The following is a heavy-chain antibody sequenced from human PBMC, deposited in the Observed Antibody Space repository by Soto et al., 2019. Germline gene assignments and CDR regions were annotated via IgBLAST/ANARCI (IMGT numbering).Heavy chain of an antibody. CDR2: IIPIPDIT. J-gene: IGHJ3*01. CDR1: GGTFSTYI. Sequence: QVQLVQSGAAVREPGSSVKVSCKAPGGTFSTYIISWVRQAPGQGLEWMGRIIPIPDITNYAQKFQGRVTITADRSTSTAYIELTSLKSEDTAVYYCARDRITTRGDAFDLWGQGTMVTVSS. CDR3: ARDRITTRGDAFDL. D-gene: IGHD3-3*01. V-gene: IGHV1-69*08.